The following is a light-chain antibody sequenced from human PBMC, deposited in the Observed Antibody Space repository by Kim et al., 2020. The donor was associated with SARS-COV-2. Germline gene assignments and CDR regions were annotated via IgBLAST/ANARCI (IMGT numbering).Light chain of an antibody. CDR2: GAS. CDR3: QQYGSSPLT. J-gene: IGKJ4*01. V-gene: IGKV3-20*01. CDR1: QSVSNSN. Sequence: PGERPTLSCRASQSVSNSNVAWYQQKPGQAPRLLIYGASSRATGIPDRFSGSGSGTDFTFSISRLEPEDFAVYYCQQYGSSPLTFGGGTKVEI.